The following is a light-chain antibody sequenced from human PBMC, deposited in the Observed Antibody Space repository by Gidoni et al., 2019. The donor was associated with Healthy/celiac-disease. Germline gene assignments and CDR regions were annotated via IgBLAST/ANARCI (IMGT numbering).Light chain of an antibody. Sequence: DSVTTQSPLSLPVTPGEPASISCRSSQSLLHSNGYNYLDWYLQKPGQSPQLLIYLGSNRASGVPDRFSGSGSGTDFTLKISRVEAEDVGVYYCMQALQTPWTFGQGTRLEIK. CDR3: MQALQTPWT. CDR1: QSLLHSNGYNY. J-gene: IGKJ5*01. V-gene: IGKV2-28*01. CDR2: LGS.